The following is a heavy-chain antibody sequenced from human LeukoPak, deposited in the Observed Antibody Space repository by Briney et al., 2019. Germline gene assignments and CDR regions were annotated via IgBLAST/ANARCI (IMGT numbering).Heavy chain of an antibody. CDR2: ISSSSSYI. J-gene: IGHJ4*02. Sequence: GGSLRLSCAASGFTFRSYSMHWVRRAPGKGLEWVSSISSSSSYIYYADSVKGRFTISRDNAKNSLYLQMNSLRAEDTAVYYCARAHSSSFDYWGQGTLVTVSS. V-gene: IGHV3-21*01. CDR1: GFTFRSYS. CDR3: ARAHSSSFDY. D-gene: IGHD6-6*01.